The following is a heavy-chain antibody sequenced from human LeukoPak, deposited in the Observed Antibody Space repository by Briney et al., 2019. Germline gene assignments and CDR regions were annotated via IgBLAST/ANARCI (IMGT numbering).Heavy chain of an antibody. J-gene: IGHJ4*02. Sequence: PGGSLRLSCAASGFTFSSYAMHWVRQAPGKGLEWVAVISYNGSNKYYADSVKGRFAISRDNSKNTLYLQMNSLRAEDTAVYYCARGAYGDYAGYWGQGTLVTVSS. CDR3: ARGAYGDYAGY. CDR1: GFTFSSYA. CDR2: ISYNGSNK. V-gene: IGHV3-30*09. D-gene: IGHD4-17*01.